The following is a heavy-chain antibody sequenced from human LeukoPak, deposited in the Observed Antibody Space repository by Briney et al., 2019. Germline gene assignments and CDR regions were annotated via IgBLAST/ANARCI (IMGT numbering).Heavy chain of an antibody. CDR1: GYTFTDLTEYY. CDR2: INPNNGST. Sequence: ASVRVSCTASGYTFTDLTEYYIHWVRQAPGQGLEWMGWINPNNGSTKYAQKFQGRVTMTRDMSMNTAYMELSSLTSDGTAVYYCARRLGGSSEGYEFWGQGPLVTVSS. J-gene: IGHJ4*02. V-gene: IGHV1-2*02. D-gene: IGHD1-26*01. CDR3: ARRLGGSSEGYEF.